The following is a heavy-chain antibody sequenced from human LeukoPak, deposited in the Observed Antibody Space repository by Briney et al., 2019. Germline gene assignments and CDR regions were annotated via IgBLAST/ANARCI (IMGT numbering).Heavy chain of an antibody. Sequence: SETLSLTCTVSGGSISSYYWSWIRQPAGKGLEWIGRIYTSGSTNYNPSLKSRVTMSVDTSENQFSLKLSSVTAADTAVYYCARDMVRGVIINVGFDYWGQGTLVTVSS. CDR1: GGSISSYY. CDR3: ARDMVRGVIINVGFDY. D-gene: IGHD3-10*01. V-gene: IGHV4-4*07. J-gene: IGHJ4*02. CDR2: IYTSGST.